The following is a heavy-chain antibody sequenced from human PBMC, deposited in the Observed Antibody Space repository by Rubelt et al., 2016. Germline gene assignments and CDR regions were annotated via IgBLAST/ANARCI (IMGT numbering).Heavy chain of an antibody. J-gene: IGHJ3*02. D-gene: IGHD2-21*01. CDR2: ISAYNGNT. CDR3: ARQSLLRARRGDDALDI. Sequence: QVQLVQSGAEVKKPGASVKVSCKASGYTFTSYGISWVRQAPGQGLEWMGWISAYNGNTNYAQKLQGRVSMTTDTSTSTAYMELRDFRYEGRAVYYCARQSLLRARRGDDALDIWGQGTMVTVSS. CDR1: GYTFTSYG. V-gene: IGHV1-18*01.